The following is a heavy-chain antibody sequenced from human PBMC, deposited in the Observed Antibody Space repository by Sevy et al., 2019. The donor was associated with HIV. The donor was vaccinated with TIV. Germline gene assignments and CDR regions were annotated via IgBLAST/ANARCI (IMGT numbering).Heavy chain of an antibody. CDR2: IYYSGST. CDR1: GGSIRTFY. CDR3: ARVPRTRSIAAAALYYFDY. D-gene: IGHD6-13*01. V-gene: IGHV4-59*01. Sequence: SETLSLTCTVSGGSIRTFYWSWIRQPPGKGLEWIGYIYYSGSTNYNPSLKSRVTISVDTSKNQFSLKLCSVTAADTAVYYCARVPRTRSIAAAALYYFDYWGQGTLVTVSS. J-gene: IGHJ4*02.